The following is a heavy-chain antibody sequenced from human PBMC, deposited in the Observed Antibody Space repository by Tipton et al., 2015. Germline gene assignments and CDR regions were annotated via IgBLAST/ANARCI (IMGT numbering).Heavy chain of an antibody. J-gene: IGHJ6*02. Sequence: SLRLSCVASGFTFSSYTMNWVRQAPGKGLEWVSYILTTSDTIHYADSVKGRFTISRDNGKNSLYLQMNSLRDEDTAVYYCARTKYCSGGSCKYDGMDVWGQGTTVTVSS. V-gene: IGHV3-48*02. D-gene: IGHD2-15*01. CDR3: ARTKYCSGGSCKYDGMDV. CDR2: ILTTSDTI. CDR1: GFTFSSYT.